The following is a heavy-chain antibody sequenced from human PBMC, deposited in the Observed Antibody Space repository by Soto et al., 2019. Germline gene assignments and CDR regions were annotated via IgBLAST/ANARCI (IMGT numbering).Heavy chain of an antibody. CDR3: AREHSSSWRFDY. D-gene: IGHD6-13*01. CDR1: GYTFTSYD. CDR2: MNPNSGNT. J-gene: IGHJ4*02. Sequence: ASVNVSCKASGYTFTSYDINWVRQATGQGLEWMGWMNPNSGNTGYAQKFQGRVTMTRNTSISTAYMELSSLRSEDTAVYYCAREHSSSWRFDYWGQGTLVTVSS. V-gene: IGHV1-8*01.